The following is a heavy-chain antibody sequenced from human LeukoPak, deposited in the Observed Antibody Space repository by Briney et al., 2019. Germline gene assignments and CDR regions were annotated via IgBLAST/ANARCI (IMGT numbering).Heavy chain of an antibody. CDR2: VSGSGGST. Sequence: GGSLRLSCAASGFTFSSYAMSRVRQAPGKGLEWVSGVSGSGGSTYYADSVKGRFTISRDNSKNTLYLQMNSLRAEDTAVYYCAKDLDIVATITGNWGQGTLVTVSS. D-gene: IGHD5-12*01. J-gene: IGHJ4*02. CDR3: AKDLDIVATITGN. V-gene: IGHV3-23*01. CDR1: GFTFSSYA.